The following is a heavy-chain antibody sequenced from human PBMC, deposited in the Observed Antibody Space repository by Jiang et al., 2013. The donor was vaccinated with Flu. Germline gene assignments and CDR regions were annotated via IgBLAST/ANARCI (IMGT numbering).Heavy chain of an antibody. CDR3: AKGGFFGPNDY. CDR2: ISSSGGST. V-gene: IGHV3-23*04. Sequence: VQLVESGGGLVKPGGSLRLSCAASGFTFSSYSMNWVRQAPGKGLEWVSSISSSGGSTYYANSVKGRFTISRDNSKNTLYLQMNSLRAEDTAVYYCAKGGFFGPNDYWGQGTLVTVSS. D-gene: IGHD3/OR15-3a*01. CDR1: GFTFSSYS. J-gene: IGHJ4*02.